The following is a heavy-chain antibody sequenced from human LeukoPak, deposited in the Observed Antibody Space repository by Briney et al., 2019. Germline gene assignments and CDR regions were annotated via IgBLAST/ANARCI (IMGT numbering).Heavy chain of an antibody. D-gene: IGHD3-10*01. CDR1: GFTLRDYH. CDR2: ITTISHYI. CDR3: ARSGGPGTYHQLRYNWFDP. V-gene: IGHV3-21*01. Sequence: GGSLRLSCAASGFTLRDYHENWVRQAPGRALECLSSITTISHYIYYAGAVRGRFTISRDNAKTSLYLQMNSLRGEDTAVYYCARSGGPGTYHQLRYNWFDPWGQGTLVTVSS. J-gene: IGHJ5*02.